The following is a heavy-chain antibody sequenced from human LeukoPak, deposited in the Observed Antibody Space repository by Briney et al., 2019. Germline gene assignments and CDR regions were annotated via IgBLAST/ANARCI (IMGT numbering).Heavy chain of an antibody. Sequence: ASVKVSCKVSGYTLTELSMHWVRQAPGIGLEWMGGFDPEDGETIYAQKFQGRVTMTEDTSTDTAYMELSSLRSEDTAVYYCATLDYDFWSGDYWGQGTLVTVSS. CDR1: GYTLTELS. J-gene: IGHJ4*02. CDR3: ATLDYDFWSGDY. CDR2: FDPEDGET. V-gene: IGHV1-24*01. D-gene: IGHD3-3*01.